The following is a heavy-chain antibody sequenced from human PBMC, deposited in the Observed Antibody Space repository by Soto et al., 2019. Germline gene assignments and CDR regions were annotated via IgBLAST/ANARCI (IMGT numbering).Heavy chain of an antibody. CDR2: INHSGST. V-gene: IGHV4-34*01. J-gene: IGHJ4*02. CDR3: ARGRLHLGELSFNYLDF. Sequence: SETLSLTCAVYGGSFSGYFWSWVRQPPGKGLEWIGEINHSGSTNYIPSLKSRVTISVDTSKNQFSLKLSSVTAADTAVYYCARGRLHLGELSFNYLDFWGQGTLVTVSS. CDR1: GGSFSGYF. D-gene: IGHD3-16*02.